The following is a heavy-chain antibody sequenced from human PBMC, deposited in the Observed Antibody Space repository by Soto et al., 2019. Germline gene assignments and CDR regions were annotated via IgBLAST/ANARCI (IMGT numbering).Heavy chain of an antibody. CDR1: GDSVSSNSAA. J-gene: IGHJ6*02. Sequence: PSQTLSLTCAISGDSVSSNSAAWNWIRQSPSRGLEWLGRTYYRSKWYNDYAVSVKSRITINPDTSKNQFSLQLNSVTPEDTAVYYCARDGELELLQGGYYYCGMDFWGQGTMVT. CDR2: TYYRSKWYN. CDR3: ARDGELELLQGGYYYCGMDF. V-gene: IGHV6-1*01. D-gene: IGHD1-7*01.